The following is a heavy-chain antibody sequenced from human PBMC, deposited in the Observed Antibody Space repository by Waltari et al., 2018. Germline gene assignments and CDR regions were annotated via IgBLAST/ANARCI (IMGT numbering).Heavy chain of an antibody. V-gene: IGHV6-1*01. J-gene: IGHJ4*02. CDR2: TYYRSKWYN. CDR3: ARDLWSGYSRFDS. D-gene: IGHD3-3*01. Sequence: QVQLPQSGPGQVKPSQTRSLTCAIPGDCVSRNPAAWHQTWPSPARGLEWLGRTYYRSKWYNEYAVSVKSRITINPDTSKNQFSLQLKSVTPEDTAEYYCARDLWSGYSRFDSWGQGTLVTVSS. CDR1: GDCVSRNPAA.